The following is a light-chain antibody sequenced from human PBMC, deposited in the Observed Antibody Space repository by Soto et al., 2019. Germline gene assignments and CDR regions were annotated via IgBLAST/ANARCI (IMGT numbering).Light chain of an antibody. J-gene: IGKJ2*01. CDR3: QQYSVAPYT. CDR1: QGISSW. CDR2: AAS. V-gene: IGKV1-12*01. Sequence: DIQMTQSPSSVSASVGDRVTITCRASQGISSWLAWYQQKPGKAPKLLIYAASSLRSGVPSRFSGSGSGTDFTLTISSLQPEDVAVYYCQQYSVAPYTFGQGTKLEIK.